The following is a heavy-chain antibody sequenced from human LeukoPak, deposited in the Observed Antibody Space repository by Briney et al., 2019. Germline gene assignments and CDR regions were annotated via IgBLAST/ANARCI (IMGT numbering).Heavy chain of an antibody. J-gene: IGHJ6*02. CDR2: ISGSGGST. CDR3: AKDLSDRYYYGSGSYIYYYYYGMDV. D-gene: IGHD3-10*01. Sequence: PGGSLRLSCAASGFTFSSYAMSWVRQAPGKGLEWVSAISGSGGSTYYAGSVKGRFTISRDNSKNTLYLQMNSLRAEDTAVYYCAKDLSDRYYYGSGSYIYYYYYGMDVWGQGTTVTVSS. CDR1: GFTFSSYA. V-gene: IGHV3-23*01.